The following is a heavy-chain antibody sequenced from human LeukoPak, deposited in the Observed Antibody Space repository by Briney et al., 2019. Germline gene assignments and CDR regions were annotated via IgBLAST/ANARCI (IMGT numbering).Heavy chain of an antibody. Sequence: GWPLRLSCAASGFTFSSYAMHWVRQAPGKGLEWVAVISYDGSNKYYAGSVKGRFTISRDNSKNTLYVQMNSLRAEDTAVYYCARGNYDILTGYYSWDPTALYGVDVWGQGTTVTVSS. D-gene: IGHD3-9*01. CDR3: ARGNYDILTGYYSWDPTALYGVDV. CDR1: GFTFSSYA. J-gene: IGHJ6*02. V-gene: IGHV3-30-3*01. CDR2: ISYDGSNK.